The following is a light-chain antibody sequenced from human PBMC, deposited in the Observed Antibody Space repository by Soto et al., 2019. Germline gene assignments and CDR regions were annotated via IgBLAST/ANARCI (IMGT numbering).Light chain of an antibody. CDR1: QGISNY. CDR2: AAS. V-gene: IGKV1-27*01. Sequence: DIPVTQSPSSLSASVGDRVTITCRASQGISNYLAWYQQKPGKVPKLLIYAASPVESGVPFRFRGSGSGTDFTLTISSLQPEDFANYYCQKYSSAAFPFGPGTKVDIK. CDR3: QKYSSAAFP. J-gene: IGKJ3*01.